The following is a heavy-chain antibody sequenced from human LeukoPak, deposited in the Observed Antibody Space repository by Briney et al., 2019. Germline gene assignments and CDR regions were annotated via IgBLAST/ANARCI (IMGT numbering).Heavy chain of an antibody. CDR2: IYYSGST. CDR1: DGSISSGGYS. Sequence: SETLSLTCAVSDGSISSGGYSWSWIRQPPGKGLEWIGYIYYSGSTSCNPSLKSRVTISVDTSKNQFSLKLSSVTAADTAVYYCVRGHDFWSGDFTVDAFDIWGQGTMVTVSS. CDR3: VRGHDFWSGDFTVDAFDI. V-gene: IGHV4-30-4*07. D-gene: IGHD3-3*01. J-gene: IGHJ3*02.